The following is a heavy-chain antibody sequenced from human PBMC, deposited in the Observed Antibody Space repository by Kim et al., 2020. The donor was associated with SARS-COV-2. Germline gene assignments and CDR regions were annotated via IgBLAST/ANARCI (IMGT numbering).Heavy chain of an antibody. CDR1: GGSFTSYY. J-gene: IGHJ1*01. V-gene: IGHV4-34*01. CDR2: INHKGST. CDR3: ARGASVPPWSRGIVGLMGFAEYFQY. Sequence: SETLSLTCAVYGGSFTSYYWSWIRHSPGKGLEWIGEINHKGSTNYSPSLERRVTMSVDTSKSQFSLTLSSVTAADTATYYCARGASVPPWSRGIVGLMGFAEYFQYWSQGTVAIVSS. D-gene: IGHD3-16*01.